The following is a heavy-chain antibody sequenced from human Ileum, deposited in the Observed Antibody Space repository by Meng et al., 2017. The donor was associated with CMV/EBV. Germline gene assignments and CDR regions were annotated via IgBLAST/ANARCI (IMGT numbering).Heavy chain of an antibody. Sequence: EVKMVESGGSVVKHGVSLKLSCAAAGFTCRNAWLSWVREAPEKGMEWVGSMKYRTADEIKDYAEPVKGRVTISRNDSKNTLYLQMNSLKNEDTDVYYCTRLDYWVQGTLVTVSS. CDR1: GFTCRNAW. CDR3: TRLDY. CDR2: MKYRTADEIK. V-gene: IGHV3-15*01. J-gene: IGHJ4*02.